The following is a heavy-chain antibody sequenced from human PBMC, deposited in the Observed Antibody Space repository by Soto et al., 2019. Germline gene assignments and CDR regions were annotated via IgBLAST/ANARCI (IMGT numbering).Heavy chain of an antibody. CDR2: IYYSGST. J-gene: IGHJ4*02. CDR3: ASNWAHYGPFDY. CDR1: GGSISSSSYF. Sequence: SETLSLTCTVSGGSISSSSYFWGWIRQPPGKGLEWIGSIYYSGSTYYNPSLKSRVTISVDTSKNQFSLKLSSVTAADTAVYCCASNWAHYGPFDYWGQGTLVTVSS. V-gene: IGHV4-39*01. D-gene: IGHD3-10*01.